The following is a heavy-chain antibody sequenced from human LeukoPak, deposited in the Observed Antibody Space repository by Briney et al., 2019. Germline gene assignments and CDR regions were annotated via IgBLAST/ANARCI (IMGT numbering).Heavy chain of an antibody. CDR3: AKVVSRSYYFDY. CDR2: ISSSSSYI. J-gene: IGHJ4*02. V-gene: IGHV3-21*01. CDR1: GFTFSSYS. Sequence: GGSLRLSCAASGFTFSSYSMNWVRQAPGKGLEWVSSISSSSSYIYYADSVKGRFTNSRDTSKNTLYLQMNSLRAEDTAVYYCAKVVSRSYYFDYWGQGTLVTVSS.